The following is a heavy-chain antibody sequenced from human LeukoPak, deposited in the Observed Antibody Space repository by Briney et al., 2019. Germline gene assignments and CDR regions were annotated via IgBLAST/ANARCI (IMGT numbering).Heavy chain of an antibody. CDR3: ARDHYWLEYCTNGVCQDTFDI. CDR1: GFTFSSFA. J-gene: IGHJ3*02. CDR2: ISFDGRNA. Sequence: GGSLRLSCAASGFTFSSFAMHWVRQAPGKGLEWVTVISFDGRNAYYADSVRGRFTISRDNSRDMVYLQMNSLRPGDTAVYYCARDHYWLEYCTNGVCQDTFDIWGQGTMVTVSS. V-gene: IGHV3-30*04. D-gene: IGHD2-8*01.